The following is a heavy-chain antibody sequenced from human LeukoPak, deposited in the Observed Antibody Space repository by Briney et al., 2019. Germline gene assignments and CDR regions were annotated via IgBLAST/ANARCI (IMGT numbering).Heavy chain of an antibody. Sequence: WASVKVSCKASGYTFTSYYMHWVRQAPGQGLEWMGIINPSGGSTSYAQKFQGRVTMTRDTSTSTVYMELSSLRSEDTAVYHCARSSGWYYFDYWGQGTLVTVSS. D-gene: IGHD6-19*01. CDR1: GYTFTSYY. J-gene: IGHJ4*02. CDR3: ARSSGWYYFDY. V-gene: IGHV1-46*01. CDR2: INPSGGST.